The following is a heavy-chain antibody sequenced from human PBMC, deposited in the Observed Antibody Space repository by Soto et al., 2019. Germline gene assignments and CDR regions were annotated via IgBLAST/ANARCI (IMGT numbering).Heavy chain of an antibody. J-gene: IGHJ5*01. CDR3: ARESSVLLPDSGKKFDP. CDR1: TGSVNSGHYY. CDR2: SYYSGST. Sequence: PSETLSLTCTVSTGSVNSGHYYWNWIRQSPGKGLESIGYSYYSGSTNYYYSLKSRLSISIDTSRNQLSLKLTSVTAADPAFYYGARESSVLLPDSGKKFDPWGQGILVTVSS. D-gene: IGHD3-10*01. V-gene: IGHV4-61*01.